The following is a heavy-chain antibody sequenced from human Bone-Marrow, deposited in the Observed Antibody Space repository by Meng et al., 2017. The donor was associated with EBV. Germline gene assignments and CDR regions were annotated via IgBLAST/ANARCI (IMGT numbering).Heavy chain of an antibody. J-gene: IGHJ5*02. CDR1: GASAASSNW. V-gene: IGHV4-4*03. CDR2: IYHSGST. CDR3: ARDDDCRSTSCSWFDP. D-gene: IGHD2-2*01. Sequence: ALLQGEGQGVGNRPGIVPLRWALPGASAASSNWFSWVRQPPGKGRAWMREIYHSGSTNYDPSPKSRVTISVGKSKNQFYLKLSFVTAADTAVYYCARDDDCRSTSCSWFDPWGQGTLVTVSS.